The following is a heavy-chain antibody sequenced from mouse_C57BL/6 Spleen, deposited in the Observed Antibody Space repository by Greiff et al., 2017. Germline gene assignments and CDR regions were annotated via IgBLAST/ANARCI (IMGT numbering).Heavy chain of an antibody. CDR2: IWSGGST. D-gene: IGHD1-1*01. V-gene: IGHV2-2*01. Sequence: QVQLKQSGPGLVQPSQSLSITCTVSGFSLTSYGVHWVRQSPGKGLEWLGVIWSGGSTDYNAAFISRLSISKDNSKSQVFFKMNSLQADDTAIYYCARGGTVVDYWGQGTTLTVSS. CDR1: GFSLTSYG. CDR3: ARGGTVVDY. J-gene: IGHJ2*01.